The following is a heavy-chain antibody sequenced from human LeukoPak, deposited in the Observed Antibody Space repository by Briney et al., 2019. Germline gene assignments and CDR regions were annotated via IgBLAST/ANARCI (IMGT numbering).Heavy chain of an antibody. CDR3: AKAEAGLRLDY. D-gene: IGHD6-13*01. Sequence: PSQTLSLTCTVSGGSISSGSYYWSWIRQPAGKGLEWIGRIYTSGSTNYNPSLKSRVTISVDRSKNQFSLKLSSVTAADTAVYYCAKAEAGLRLDYWGQGTLVTVSS. CDR1: GGSISSGSYY. CDR2: IYTSGST. V-gene: IGHV4-61*02. J-gene: IGHJ4*02.